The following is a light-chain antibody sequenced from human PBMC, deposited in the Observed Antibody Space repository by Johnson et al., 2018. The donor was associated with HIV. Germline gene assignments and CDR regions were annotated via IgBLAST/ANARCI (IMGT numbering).Light chain of an antibody. CDR2: DNN. CDR1: SSNIGNNY. CDR3: GTWDSSLSVYV. J-gene: IGLJ1*01. Sequence: KVTISCSGSSSNIGNNYVSWYQQLPGTAPKLLIYDNNKRPSGIPDRVSGSKSGTSATLGITGLQTGDEADYYCGTWDSSLSVYVFGTGTKVTVL. V-gene: IGLV1-51*02.